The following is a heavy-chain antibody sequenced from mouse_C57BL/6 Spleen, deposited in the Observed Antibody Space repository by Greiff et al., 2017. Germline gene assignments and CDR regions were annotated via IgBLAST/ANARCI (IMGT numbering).Heavy chain of an antibody. V-gene: IGHV1-82*01. D-gene: IGHD3-1*01. CDR3: ARSGKSYYFAD. J-gene: IGHJ2*01. CDR2: IYPGDGDT. Sequence: QVQLQQSGPELVKPGASVKISCKASGYAFSSSWMNWVKQRPGKGLEWIGRIYPGDGDTNYNGKFKGKATLTADKSSSTAYMQLSSLTSEDSAVYFCARSGKSYYFADWGQGTTLTVSA. CDR1: GYAFSSSW.